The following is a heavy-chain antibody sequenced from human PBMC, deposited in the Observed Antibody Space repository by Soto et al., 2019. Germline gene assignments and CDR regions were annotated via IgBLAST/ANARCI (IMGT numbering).Heavy chain of an antibody. V-gene: IGHV1-2*04. CDR2: INPNSGGT. CDR1: GYTFTGYY. J-gene: IGHJ3*02. Sequence: GASVKVSCKASGYTFTGYYMHWVRQAPGQGLEWMGWINPNSGGTNYAQKFQGWVTMTRDTSISTAYMELSRLRSDDTAVYYCARESNDYDSSGYHDAFDIWGQGTMVTVSS. CDR3: ARESNDYDSSGYHDAFDI. D-gene: IGHD3-22*01.